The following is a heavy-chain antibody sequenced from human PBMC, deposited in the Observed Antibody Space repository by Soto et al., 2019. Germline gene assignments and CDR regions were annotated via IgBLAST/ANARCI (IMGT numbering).Heavy chain of an antibody. D-gene: IGHD6-13*01. J-gene: IGHJ4*02. CDR3: ARSPLFGSSFYYFDY. V-gene: IGHV5-51*01. CDR2: IYPGDSDT. CDR1: GYSFTSYW. Sequence: GESLKISCKGSGYSFTSYWIGWVRQMPGKGLEWMGIIYPGDSDTRYSPSFQGQVTISADKSISTSYLQWSSLKASDTAMYYGARSPLFGSSFYYFDYWGQGTLVTVSS.